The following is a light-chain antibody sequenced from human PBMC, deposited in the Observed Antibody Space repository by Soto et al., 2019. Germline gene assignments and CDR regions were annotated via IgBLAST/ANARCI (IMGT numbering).Light chain of an antibody. CDR1: STDVGRYNY. CDR3: TSYTSDSTYV. Sequence: QSALTQPASVSGSPGQSITISCTGTSTDVGRYNYVSWYQQHPGKAPKLMVYDVSNRPLWVSNLFSGSKSGITASLTISGHQAEDEADYYCTSYTSDSTYVFGTGTKVTVL. J-gene: IGLJ1*01. CDR2: DVS. V-gene: IGLV2-14*01.